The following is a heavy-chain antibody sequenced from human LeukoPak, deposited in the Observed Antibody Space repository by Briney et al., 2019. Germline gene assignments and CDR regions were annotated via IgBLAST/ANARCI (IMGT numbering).Heavy chain of an antibody. V-gene: IGHV7-4-1*02. Sequence: ASVKVSCKASGYTFTDYAMSWVRQAPGQGLESMGWINTGTGNPTYAQDFTGRFVFSVDTSVSTAYLQISSLKAEDTAVYYCARGGLMSSGWYYPGHYYYYYMDVWGKGTTVTVSS. J-gene: IGHJ6*03. CDR2: INTGTGNP. D-gene: IGHD6-19*01. CDR1: GYTFTDYA. CDR3: ARGGLMSSGWYYPGHYYYYYMDV.